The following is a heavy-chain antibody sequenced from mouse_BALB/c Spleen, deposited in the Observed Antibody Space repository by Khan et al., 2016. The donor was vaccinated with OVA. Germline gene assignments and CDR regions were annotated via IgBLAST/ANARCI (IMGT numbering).Heavy chain of an antibody. CDR1: GFSLTTYG. Sequence: VQLQESGPGLVAPSQSLSITCTVSGFSLTTYGVSWVRQPPGKGLEWLGAIWGDGSTNYLSALKSRLSISKDNSKSQVFLKLNSLQTDDTATYYCAKQNHDTLYAVDYWGQGTSVTVSS. V-gene: IGHV2-3*01. J-gene: IGHJ4*01. CDR2: IWGDGST. CDR3: AKQNHDTLYAVDY. D-gene: IGHD2-3*01.